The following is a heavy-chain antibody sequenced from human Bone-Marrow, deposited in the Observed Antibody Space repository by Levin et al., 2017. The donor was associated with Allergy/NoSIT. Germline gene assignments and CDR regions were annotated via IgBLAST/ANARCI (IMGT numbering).Heavy chain of an antibody. CDR1: GGSLSNSY. V-gene: IGHV4-59*01. Sequence: SQTLSLTCTVSGGSLSNSYWTWIRQTPDKRLEWIGYIYFSATTSYNPSLKSRVTISADTSKNQFSLRLTSVTAADTAVYYCSSTDEYSRSDFWGQGTLVIVSS. D-gene: IGHD5-12*01. CDR3: SSTDEYSRSDF. CDR2: IYFSATT. J-gene: IGHJ4*02.